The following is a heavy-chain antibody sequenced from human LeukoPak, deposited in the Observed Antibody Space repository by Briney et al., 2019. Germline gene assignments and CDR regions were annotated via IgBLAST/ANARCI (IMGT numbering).Heavy chain of an antibody. J-gene: IGHJ4*02. CDR2: ISSNGGST. V-gene: IGHV3-64D*06. D-gene: IGHD2-2*01. CDR1: GFTFSSYA. CDR3: VKSCSSTSCYYRPLDY. Sequence: GGSLRLSCSASGFTFSSYAMHWVRQAPGKGLEYGSAISSNGGSTYYADSVKGRFTISRDNSKNTLYLQMSSLRAEDTAVYYCVKSCSSTSCYYRPLDYWGQGTLVSVSS.